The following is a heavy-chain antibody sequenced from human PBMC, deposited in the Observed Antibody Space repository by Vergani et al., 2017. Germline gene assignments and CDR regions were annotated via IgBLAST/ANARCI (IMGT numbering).Heavy chain of an antibody. Sequence: QIPLKESGPTLVKPPQTLTLTCTSSGFSLTTRGVAVGWIRQPPGKDLEWLAIVFWDDDKRYSPSLRNRVTITRDTSSNQVVLTMSNIDPVDAATYYCTHRPDCSVGHCYDDYWGQGTLVTVSS. CDR3: THRPDCSVGHCYDDY. J-gene: IGHJ4*02. CDR1: GFSLTTRGVA. CDR2: VFWDDDK. D-gene: IGHD2-15*01. V-gene: IGHV2-5*02.